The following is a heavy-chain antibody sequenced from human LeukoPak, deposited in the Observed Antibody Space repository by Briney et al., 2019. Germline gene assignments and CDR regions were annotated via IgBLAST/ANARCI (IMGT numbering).Heavy chain of an antibody. CDR2: IYYSGST. CDR3: ASTYYDFWSGYYTFDY. J-gene: IGHJ4*02. Sequence: SETLSLTCTVSGGSISSYYWSWIRQPPGKGLEWIGYIYYSGSTNYNPSLKSRVTISVDTSKNQFSLKLSSVTAADTAVYYCASTYYDFWSGYYTFDYWGQGTLVTVSS. D-gene: IGHD3-3*01. CDR1: GGSISSYY. V-gene: IGHV4-59*01.